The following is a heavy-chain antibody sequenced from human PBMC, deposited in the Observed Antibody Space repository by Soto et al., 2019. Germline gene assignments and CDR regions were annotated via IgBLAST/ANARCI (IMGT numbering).Heavy chain of an antibody. CDR3: ASSARAASTNWGDFDV. CDR2: ISYNADKT. CDR1: GFTFNTYV. J-gene: IGHJ3*01. D-gene: IGHD2-2*01. V-gene: IGHV3-23*01. Sequence: EVQLLESGGGLVQPGGSLRLSCAASGFTFNTYVMNWVRQAPGKGLEWVSTISYNADKTHYADSVKGRFTISRDNSRDAQFLQMISLRAVNADVYYCASSARAASTNWGDFDVWGQGTMVTVSS.